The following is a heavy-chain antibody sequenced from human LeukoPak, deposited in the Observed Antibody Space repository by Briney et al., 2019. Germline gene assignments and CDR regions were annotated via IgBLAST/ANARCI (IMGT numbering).Heavy chain of an antibody. V-gene: IGHV3-21*01. CDR3: ARGPSGYHNT. CDR2: ISSSSSYI. CDR1: RFTFSSYS. D-gene: IGHD5-12*01. Sequence: GGSLRLSCAASRFTFSSYSMNWVRQAPGKGLEWVSSISSSSSYIYYADSVKGRFTISRGNSKNTLYLQMNSLRAEDTAVYYCARGPSGYHNTGGQGTLVTVSS. J-gene: IGHJ4*02.